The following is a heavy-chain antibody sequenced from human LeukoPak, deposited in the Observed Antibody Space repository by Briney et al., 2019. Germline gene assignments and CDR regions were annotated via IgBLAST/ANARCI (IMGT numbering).Heavy chain of an antibody. CDR2: INPSSGGT. V-gene: IGHV1-2*02. J-gene: IGHJ4*02. CDR3: AREGAIGYSGYGEFDY. D-gene: IGHD5-12*01. Sequence: GASVKVSCKASGYTFTGYYMHWVRQAPGQGLEWMGWINPSSGGTNYAQKFQGRVTMTRDTSISTAYMELSRLRSDDTAVYYCAREGAIGYSGYGEFDYWGQGTLVTVSS. CDR1: GYTFTGYY.